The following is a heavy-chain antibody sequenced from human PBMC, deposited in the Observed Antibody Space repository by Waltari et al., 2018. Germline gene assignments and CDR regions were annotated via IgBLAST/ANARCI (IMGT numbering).Heavy chain of an antibody. D-gene: IGHD1-26*01. J-gene: IGHJ6*03. Sequence: QVQVVQSGAEVMKPGASVKVSCKVSKYTLSGLSLHWVRQLPAKGLEWIGRFAPESGETTSARKFLGRVTMTEDTSTDTAYMELRSLRSEDTAVYYCRLVGRNIVLAGAAPSYYSYMDVWGRGTSVTVSS. V-gene: IGHV1-24*01. CDR2: FAPESGET. CDR1: KYTLSGLS. CDR3: RLVGRNIVLAGAAPSYYSYMDV.